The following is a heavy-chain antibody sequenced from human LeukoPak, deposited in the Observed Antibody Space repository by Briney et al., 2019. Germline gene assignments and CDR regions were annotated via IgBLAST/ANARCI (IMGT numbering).Heavy chain of an antibody. CDR3: ARANYYYDSSGYYPIGYGMDV. V-gene: IGHV3-48*04. D-gene: IGHD3-22*01. Sequence: PGGSLRLSCAASGFTFSSYSMNWVRQAPGKGLEWVSYISSSSSTIYYADSVKGRFTISRDNAKNSLYLQMNSLRAEDTAVYYCARANYYYDSSGYYPIGYGMDVWGQGTTVTVSS. CDR2: ISSSSSTI. CDR1: GFTFSSYS. J-gene: IGHJ6*02.